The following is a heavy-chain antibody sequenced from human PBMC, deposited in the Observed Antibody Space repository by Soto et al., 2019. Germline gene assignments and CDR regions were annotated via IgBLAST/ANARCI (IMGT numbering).Heavy chain of an antibody. CDR3: ATHYDILPNWFDP. Sequence: GASVKVSCKASGYTFTSYGISWVRQAPGQGLEWMGWISAYNGDTNYPQKLQGRVTMTTDTSTSTAYRELRSLRSDDTAVYYCATHYDILPNWFDPWGQGTLVTVSS. D-gene: IGHD3-9*01. V-gene: IGHV1-18*04. CDR1: GYTFTSYG. J-gene: IGHJ5*02. CDR2: ISAYNGDT.